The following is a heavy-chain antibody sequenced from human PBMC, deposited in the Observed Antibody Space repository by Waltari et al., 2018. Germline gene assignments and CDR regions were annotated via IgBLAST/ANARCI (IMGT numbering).Heavy chain of an antibody. CDR1: GFTFDDYA. CDR2: ISWNSGSI. J-gene: IGHJ4*02. CDR3: ANSGYYGSGSPFDY. Sequence: VQLVQSGAEVKKPGSSVKVSCKASGFTFDDYAMHWVRQAPGKGLEWVSGISWNSGSIGYADSVKGRFTISRDNAKNSLYLQMNSLRAEDTALYYCANSGYYGSGSPFDYWGQGTLVTVSS. D-gene: IGHD3-10*01. V-gene: IGHV3-9*01.